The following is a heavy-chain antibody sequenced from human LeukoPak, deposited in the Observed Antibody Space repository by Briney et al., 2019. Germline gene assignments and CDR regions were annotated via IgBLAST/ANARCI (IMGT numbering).Heavy chain of an antibody. CDR3: ATFDYYYAMDV. CDR2: IYPGDSDT. J-gene: IGHJ6*04. Sequence: GESLKISCKGSGDSFTTYWIAWVRQMPGKGLEWMGVIYPGDSDTRYSPSFQGQVTISADKSISTAYLQWSSLKASDTAMYYCATFDYYYAMDVWGKGTTVTVSS. CDR1: GDSFTTYW. V-gene: IGHV5-51*01. D-gene: IGHD2/OR15-2a*01.